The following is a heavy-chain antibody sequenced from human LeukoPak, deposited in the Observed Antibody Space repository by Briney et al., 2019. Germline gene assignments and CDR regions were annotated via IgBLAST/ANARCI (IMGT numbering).Heavy chain of an antibody. CDR3: ARGSRLSYFDWLFPSLFDY. CDR2: INHSGST. D-gene: IGHD3-9*01. J-gene: IGHJ4*02. Sequence: KPSETLSLTCTVSGGSISGYYWSWFRQPPGKGLEWIGEINHSGSTNYNPSLKSRVTISVDTSKNQFSLKLSSVTAADTAVYYCARGSRLSYFDWLFPSLFDYWGQGTLVTVSS. V-gene: IGHV4-34*01. CDR1: GGSISGYY.